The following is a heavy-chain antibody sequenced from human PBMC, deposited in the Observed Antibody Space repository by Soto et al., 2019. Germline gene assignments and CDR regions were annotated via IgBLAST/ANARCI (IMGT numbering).Heavy chain of an antibody. CDR3: AEGSRPYQLLSGDYYYGMDV. J-gene: IGHJ6*02. V-gene: IGHV1-46*01. CDR2: INPSGGST. D-gene: IGHD2-2*01. Sequence: ASVKVSCKASGYTFTSYYMHWVRQAPGQGLEWMGIINPSGGSTSYAQKFQGRVTMTRDTSTSTVYMELSSLRSEDTAVYYCAEGSRPYQLLSGDYYYGMDVWGQGTTVTVSS. CDR1: GYTFTSYY.